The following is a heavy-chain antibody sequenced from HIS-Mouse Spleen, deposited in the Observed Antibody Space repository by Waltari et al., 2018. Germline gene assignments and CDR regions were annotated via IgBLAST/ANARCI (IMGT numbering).Heavy chain of an antibody. Sequence: EVQLVESGGGLVKPGGSLRLSCAASGFTFSNAWMSWVRQAPGKGVEWVGRIKSKTDGGKTDYAAPVKGRFTISRDDSKNTLYLQMNSLKTEDTAVYYCSVAGLNWGQGTLVTVSS. CDR1: GFTFSNAW. D-gene: IGHD6-13*01. CDR2: IKSKTDGGKT. J-gene: IGHJ4*02. V-gene: IGHV3-15*01. CDR3: SVAGLN.